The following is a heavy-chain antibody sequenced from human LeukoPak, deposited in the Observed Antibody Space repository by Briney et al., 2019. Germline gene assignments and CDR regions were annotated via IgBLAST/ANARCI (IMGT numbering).Heavy chain of an antibody. V-gene: IGHV3-53*04. CDR2: IYSDDRT. J-gene: IGHJ3*02. Sequence: GGSLRLSCAVSGFTASSNYMSWVRQAPGKELEWVSVIYSDDRTYYADSVKDRFTISRHTSKKTLYLQMNSLRAEDTAVYYCAREVMAKRRAFDIWGQGTVVTVSS. CDR3: AREVMAKRRAFDI. D-gene: IGHD2-8*01. CDR1: GFTASSNY.